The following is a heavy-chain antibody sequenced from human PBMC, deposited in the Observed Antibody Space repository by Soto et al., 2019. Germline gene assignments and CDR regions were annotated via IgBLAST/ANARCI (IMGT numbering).Heavy chain of an antibody. Sequence: GGSLRLSCAASGFTFSSYAMHWVRQAPGKGLEWVAVISYDGSNKYYADSVKGRFTISRDNSKNTLYLQMNSLRAEDTAVYYCARDGSYGTFDYWGQGTLVTVSS. CDR2: ISYDGSNK. V-gene: IGHV3-30-3*01. CDR1: GFTFSSYA. J-gene: IGHJ4*02. D-gene: IGHD5-18*01. CDR3: ARDGSYGTFDY.